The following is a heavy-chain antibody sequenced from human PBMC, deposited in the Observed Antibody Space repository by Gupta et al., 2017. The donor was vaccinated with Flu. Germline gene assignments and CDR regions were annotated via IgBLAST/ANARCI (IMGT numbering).Heavy chain of an antibody. V-gene: IGHV4-38-2*01. Sequence: QVQLQESGPGLVKPSENLSLPFPVPCYSLSSGYYLGWRRQPPGKGLEWSGSIYHSGSTYYNPSLKSRVTISVDTSKNQFSLKLSSVTAADTAVYYCASGRYYYDSSGIRRKGYFDYWGQGTLVTVSS. CDR3: ASGRYYYDSSGIRRKGYFDY. CDR1: CYSLSSGYY. D-gene: IGHD3-22*01. J-gene: IGHJ4*02. CDR2: IYHSGST.